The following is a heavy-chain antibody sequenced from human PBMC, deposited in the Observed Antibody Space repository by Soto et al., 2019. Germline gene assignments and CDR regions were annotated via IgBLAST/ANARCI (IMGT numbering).Heavy chain of an antibody. CDR2: ISWNSGSI. J-gene: IGHJ4*02. V-gene: IGHV3-9*01. CDR3: AKDPLGYAIGYFDY. CDR1: GFTFDDYA. D-gene: IGHD2-8*01. Sequence: GGSLRLSCAASGFTFDDYAMHWVRQAPGKGLEWVSGISWNSGSIGYADSVKGRFTISRDNAKNSLYLQMNSLRAEDTASYYCAKDPLGYAIGYFDYWGQGTLVTVSS.